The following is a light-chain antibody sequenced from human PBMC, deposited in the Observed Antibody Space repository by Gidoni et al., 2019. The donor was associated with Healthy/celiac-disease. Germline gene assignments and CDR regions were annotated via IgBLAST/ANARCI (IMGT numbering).Light chain of an antibody. CDR3: NSRDSSGNHLV. CDR1: SLRSSY. V-gene: IGLV3-19*01. J-gene: IGLJ2*01. Sequence: SSELTQDPAVSVALGQTVRITCQGDSLRSSYASWYQQKPGQAPVLVIYGKNNRPSGIPDRFSGSSSGNTASLTITGAQAEAEADYYCNSRDSSGNHLVFGGGTKLTVL. CDR2: GKN.